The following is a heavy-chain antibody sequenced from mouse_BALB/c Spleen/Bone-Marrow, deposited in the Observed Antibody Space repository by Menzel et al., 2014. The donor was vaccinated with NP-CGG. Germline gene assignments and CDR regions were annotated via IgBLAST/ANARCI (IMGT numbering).Heavy chain of an antibody. CDR2: IYPGSGST. D-gene: IGHD1-1*01. CDR3: RSYDYAMDY. Sequence: LQQSGSELVRPGASVKLSCKASGYTFTSYWMHWVRQRPGQGLEWIGNIYPGSGSTNYDEKFKSKATLTVGTSSSTAYMQLSSLTSEDSAVYYCRSYDYAMDYWGQGASVTVSS. J-gene: IGHJ4*01. CDR1: GYTFTSYW. V-gene: IGHV1S22*01.